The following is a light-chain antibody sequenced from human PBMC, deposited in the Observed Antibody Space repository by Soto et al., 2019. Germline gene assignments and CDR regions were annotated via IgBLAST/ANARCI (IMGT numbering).Light chain of an antibody. CDR2: LEGSGSY. J-gene: IGLJ3*02. CDR1: SGHSSYI. Sequence: QLVLTQSSSASAFLGSSVKLTCTLSSGHSSYIIAWHQQQPGKAPRYLMKLEGSGSYNKGSGVPDRFSGYSSGADRYLTISNLQFEDEADYYCETWDSNTRVFGGGTKVTVL. CDR3: ETWDSNTRV. V-gene: IGLV4-60*02.